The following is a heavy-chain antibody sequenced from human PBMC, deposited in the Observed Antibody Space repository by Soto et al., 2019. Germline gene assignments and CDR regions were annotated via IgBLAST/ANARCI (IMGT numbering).Heavy chain of an antibody. D-gene: IGHD1-1*01. CDR3: ARDLSRRAGTSLGS. J-gene: IGHJ5*02. CDR1: GYTFTIYY. V-gene: IGHV1-46*03. Sequence: SVNGSCKTSGYTFTIYYIHWVLQAPGQGLGWMGIINPSGGSTSYAQKFQGRVTMTRDTSTSTVYMELSSLRSEDTAVYYCARDLSRRAGTSLGSWGQRTLVTVSS. CDR2: INPSGGST.